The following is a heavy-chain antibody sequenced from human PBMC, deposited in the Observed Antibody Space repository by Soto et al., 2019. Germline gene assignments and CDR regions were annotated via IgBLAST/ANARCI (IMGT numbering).Heavy chain of an antibody. CDR2: ISGSGGST. Sequence: GGSLRLSCAASGFTFSSYAMSWVRQAPGKGLEWVSAISGSGGSTYYADSVKGRFTISRDNSKNTLYLQMNSLRAEDTAVYYCAKGDSSSWYVYYYYMDVWGKGTTVTVSS. CDR3: AKGDSSSWYVYYYYMDV. V-gene: IGHV3-23*01. J-gene: IGHJ6*03. D-gene: IGHD6-13*01. CDR1: GFTFSSYA.